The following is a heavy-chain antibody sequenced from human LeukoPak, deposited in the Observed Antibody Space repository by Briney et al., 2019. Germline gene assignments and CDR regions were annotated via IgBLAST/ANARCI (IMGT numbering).Heavy chain of an antibody. V-gene: IGHV1-18*01. CDR3: ERGGQWLYSDH. D-gene: IGHD6-19*01. Sequence: ASGKVSFNTAAYGFINYGINWVRQAPGQGLELMGWISGYNGDTNYGQEVQGRVTMTTYTSTNTAYMELRSLTSDATAVYYCERGGQWLYSDHWGQGTLVTVSS. CDR1: AYGFINYG. J-gene: IGHJ4*02. CDR2: ISGYNGDT.